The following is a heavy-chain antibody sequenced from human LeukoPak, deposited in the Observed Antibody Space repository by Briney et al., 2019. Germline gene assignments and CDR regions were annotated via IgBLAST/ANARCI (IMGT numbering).Heavy chain of an antibody. D-gene: IGHD3-10*02. CDR3: AELGITMIGGV. V-gene: IGHV3-21*01. Sequence: PGGSLRLSCAPSGFTFSSYSMNWVRQAPGKRLDWVSSISSSSSYIYYADSVKGRFTISRDNAKNSLYLQMNSLRAEDTAVYYCAELGITMIGGVWGKGTTVTISS. CDR1: GFTFSSYS. CDR2: ISSSSSYI. J-gene: IGHJ6*04.